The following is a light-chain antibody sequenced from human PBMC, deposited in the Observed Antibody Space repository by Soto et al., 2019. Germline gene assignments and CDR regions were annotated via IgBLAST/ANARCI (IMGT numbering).Light chain of an antibody. CDR1: QTIGTY. CDR2: DAS. Sequence: EIVLTQSPATLSLSLGERATLSCRASQTIGTYLVWYQQKPGQAPRLLIYDASKRATGIPDRFGGSGSGTDFTLTISSLAPEDFALYYCQQRSSWPRAFGGGTKVEIK. V-gene: IGKV3-11*01. J-gene: IGKJ4*01. CDR3: QQRSSWPRA.